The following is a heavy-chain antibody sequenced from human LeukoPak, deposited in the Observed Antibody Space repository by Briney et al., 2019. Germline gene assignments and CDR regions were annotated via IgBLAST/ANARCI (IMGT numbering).Heavy chain of an antibody. CDR3: ARDSKRNYDFWSGYYNYYYYYMDV. V-gene: IGHV1-69*05. CDR2: IIPIFGTA. J-gene: IGHJ6*03. CDR1: GGTFSSYA. D-gene: IGHD3-3*01. Sequence: GASVKVSCKASGGTFSSYAISWVRQAPGQGLEWMGGIIPIFGTANYAQKFQGRVTITTDESTSTAYMELSSLRSEDTAVYYRARDSKRNYDFWSGYYNYYYYYMDVWGKGTTVTVSS.